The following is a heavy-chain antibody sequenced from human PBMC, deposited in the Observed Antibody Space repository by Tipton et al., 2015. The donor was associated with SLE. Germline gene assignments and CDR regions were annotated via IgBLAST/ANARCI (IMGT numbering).Heavy chain of an antibody. CDR3: ARQYSNSWSSFDY. CDR1: GYSFTSYC. D-gene: IGHD6-13*01. Sequence: QLVQSGAEVKKPGESLKISCKASGYSFTSYCIDWVRQMPGKGLEWMGSIYPGDSHTRYSPSFQGQVTISADKSISTAYLQWSTLKASDTAMYYCARQYSNSWSSFDYWGQGTLVTVSS. CDR2: IYPGDSHT. V-gene: IGHV5-51*01. J-gene: IGHJ4*02.